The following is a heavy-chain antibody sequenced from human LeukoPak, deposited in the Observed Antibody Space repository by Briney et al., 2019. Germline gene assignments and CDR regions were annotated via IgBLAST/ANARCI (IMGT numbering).Heavy chain of an antibody. Sequence: PGGSLRLSCAASGFTFSSYGMHWVRQAPGKGLEWVAVISYDGSNKYYADSVEGRFTISRDNSKNTLYLQMNSLRAEDTAVYYCAKENSGGSGYYFDYWGQGTLVTVSS. J-gene: IGHJ4*02. D-gene: IGHD2-15*01. CDR2: ISYDGSNK. V-gene: IGHV3-30*18. CDR1: GFTFSSYG. CDR3: AKENSGGSGYYFDY.